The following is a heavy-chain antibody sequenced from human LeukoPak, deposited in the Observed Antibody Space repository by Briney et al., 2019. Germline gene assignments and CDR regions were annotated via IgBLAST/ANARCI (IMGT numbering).Heavy chain of an antibody. CDR3: ARGSYSSGWYYFDY. J-gene: IGHJ4*02. CDR2: TRFDGSDK. V-gene: IGHV3-30*02. CDR1: GFTFSSYG. Sequence: GASLRLSCAASGFTFSSYGLHWVRQAPGKGLEWLAYTRFDGSDKYHADSVKGRFTISRDNAKNTLYLQMNSLRAEDTAVYYCARGSYSSGWYYFDYWGQGTLVTVSS. D-gene: IGHD6-19*01.